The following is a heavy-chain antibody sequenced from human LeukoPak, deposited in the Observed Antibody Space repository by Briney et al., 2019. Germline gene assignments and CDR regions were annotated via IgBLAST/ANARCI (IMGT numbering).Heavy chain of an antibody. V-gene: IGHV1-18*01. Sequence: ASVKVSCKASGYTFTSYGISWVRQAPGQGLEWMGWISAYNGNTNYAQKLQGRVTMTTDTSTSTAYMELRSLRSDDTAVYYCARGKRGGGYYYYYYMDVWGKGTTVTVSS. CDR2: ISAYNGNT. J-gene: IGHJ6*03. CDR1: GYTFTSYG. D-gene: IGHD3-16*01. CDR3: ARGKRGGGYYYYYYMDV.